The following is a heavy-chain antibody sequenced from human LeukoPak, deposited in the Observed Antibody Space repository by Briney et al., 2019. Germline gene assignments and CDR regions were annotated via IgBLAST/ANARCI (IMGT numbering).Heavy chain of an antibody. D-gene: IGHD5-18*01. Sequence: ASVKVSCKASGYTFTGYYMHWVRQAPGQGLEWMGWINPNSGGTNYAQKFQGRVTMTRDTSISAAYMELSRLRSDDTAVYYCARVTHTELSTWFDPWGQGTLVTVSS. CDR1: GYTFTGYY. CDR3: ARVTHTELSTWFDP. CDR2: INPNSGGT. V-gene: IGHV1-2*02. J-gene: IGHJ5*02.